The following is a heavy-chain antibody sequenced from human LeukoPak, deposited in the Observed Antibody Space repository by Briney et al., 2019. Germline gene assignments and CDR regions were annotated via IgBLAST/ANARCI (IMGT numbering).Heavy chain of an antibody. D-gene: IGHD5-18*01. V-gene: IGHV3-21*01. Sequence: PGGSLRLSCAASGFTFSSSSMNWVRQAPGKGLEWVSSISSGSSYIYYADSVKGRFTISRDNAKNSLYLQMNSLRAEDTAVYYCARDPIGDTAMWGGWFDPWGQGTLVTVSS. CDR2: ISSGSSYI. CDR3: ARDPIGDTAMWGGWFDP. J-gene: IGHJ5*02. CDR1: GFTFSSSS.